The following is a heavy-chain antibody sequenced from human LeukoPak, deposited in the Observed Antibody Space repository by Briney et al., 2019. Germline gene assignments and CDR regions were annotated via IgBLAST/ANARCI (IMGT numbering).Heavy chain of an antibody. CDR1: GYSFTSYY. CDR3: ARDESPVAGTLVDY. V-gene: IGHV1-18*01. CDR2: ISPYNGNT. J-gene: IGHJ4*02. D-gene: IGHD6-19*01. Sequence: ASVKVSCKASGYSFTSYYIIWVRQAPGQGLEWMGWISPYNGNTDYAQKFQGRVTMTRDTSTSTVYMELSSLRSEDTAVYYCARDESPVAGTLVDYWGQGTLVTVSS.